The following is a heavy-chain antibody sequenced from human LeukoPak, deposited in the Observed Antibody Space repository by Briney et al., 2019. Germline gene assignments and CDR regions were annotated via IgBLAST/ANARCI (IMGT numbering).Heavy chain of an antibody. CDR3: ARAGVAAAGTLDY. D-gene: IGHD6-13*01. J-gene: IGHJ4*02. Sequence: GGSLRLSCAASGFTFSSYAMSWVRQAPGQGLEWMGGIIPIFGTANYAQKFQGRVTITADESTSTAYMELSSLRSEDTAVYYCARAGVAAAGTLDYWGQGTLVTVSS. V-gene: IGHV1-69*01. CDR1: GFTFSSYA. CDR2: IIPIFGTA.